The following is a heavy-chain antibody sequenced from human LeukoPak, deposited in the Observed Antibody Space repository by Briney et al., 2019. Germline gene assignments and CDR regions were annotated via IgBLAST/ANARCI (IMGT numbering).Heavy chain of an antibody. Sequence: PSETLSLTCTVSGGSISSGSYYWSWIRQPAWKGLEWIGRIYTSGSTNYNPSLKSRVTISVDTSKNQFSLKLSSVTAADTAVYYCARGSSSWYFFDYWGQGTLVTVSS. V-gene: IGHV4-61*02. CDR3: ARGSSSWYFFDY. D-gene: IGHD6-13*01. CDR1: GGSISSGSYY. CDR2: IYTSGST. J-gene: IGHJ4*02.